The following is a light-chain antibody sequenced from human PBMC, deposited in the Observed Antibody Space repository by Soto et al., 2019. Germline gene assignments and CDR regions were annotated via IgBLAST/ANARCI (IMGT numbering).Light chain of an antibody. CDR2: AAS. Sequence: IVMTQSPATLSASLRERVTLSCRASQSVRKDLAWYQQKPGQAPRLLIYAASSRATGVPDRCSGSGSGTDFTLIISSLQSDDFGVYYCQQYHDWPPSTFGQGTNLEI. J-gene: IGKJ2*01. CDR1: QSVRKD. CDR3: QQYHDWPPST. V-gene: IGKV3D-15*01.